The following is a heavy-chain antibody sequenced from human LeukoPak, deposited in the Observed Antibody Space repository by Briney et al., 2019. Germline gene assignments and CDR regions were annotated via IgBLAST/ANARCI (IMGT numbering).Heavy chain of an antibody. CDR3: ARVVGYCSGGSCSENNWFDP. D-gene: IGHD2-15*01. CDR2: INPSGCST. CDR1: GYTFTSYY. J-gene: IGHJ5*02. V-gene: IGHV1-46*01. Sequence: ASVNVSCKASGYTFTSYYMHWVRQAPGQGLAWMGIINPSGCSTSYAHNFQDRITMTRNTSTSTVDMELSSLRSEDTAVYSCARVVGYCSGGSCSENNWFDPWGQGTLVTVSS.